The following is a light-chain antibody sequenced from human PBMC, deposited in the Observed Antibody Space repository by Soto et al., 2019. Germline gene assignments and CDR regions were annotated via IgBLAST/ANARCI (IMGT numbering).Light chain of an antibody. CDR2: SNG. CDR3: AAWEDSPNGVV. Sequence: QSVLTQPPSASGSPWQSVTISCSGGGSNIGKNTVHWYQVLPGTAPKLLIYSNGQRPSGVPDRFSGSKSGTSASLAISGLQSADEADYYCAAWEDSPNGVVFGGGTKLTVL. J-gene: IGLJ2*01. CDR1: GSNIGKNT. V-gene: IGLV1-44*01.